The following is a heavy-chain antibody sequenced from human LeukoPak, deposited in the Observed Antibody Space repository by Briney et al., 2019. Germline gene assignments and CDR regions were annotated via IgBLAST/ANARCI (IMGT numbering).Heavy chain of an antibody. CDR3: AREMEGDYGSGTFFDL. J-gene: IGHJ4*02. V-gene: IGHV3-11*01. D-gene: IGHD3-10*01. CDR2: ISDSGSTI. Sequence: GGPLRLSCAASEFVFRDYYMGWIRQAPGRELEWVSYISDSGSTIYYADSVKGRFTISRDNVKNSLYLQMNGLRAEDTAVYYCAREMEGDYGSGTFFDLWGQGNMVTVSS. CDR1: EFVFRDYY.